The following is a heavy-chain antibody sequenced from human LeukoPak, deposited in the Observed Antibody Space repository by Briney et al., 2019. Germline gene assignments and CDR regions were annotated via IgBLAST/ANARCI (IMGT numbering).Heavy chain of an antibody. Sequence: GGSLRLSCAASGFTFDDYAMHWVRQAPGKGLEWVSGISWNSGSIGYVDSVKGRFTISRDNSKNTLYLQMNSLRAEDTAVYYCAKDFIVGYYDSSGTIDFWGQGTLVTVSS. J-gene: IGHJ4*02. D-gene: IGHD3-22*01. CDR3: AKDFIVGYYDSSGTIDF. CDR2: ISWNSGSI. CDR1: GFTFDDYA. V-gene: IGHV3-9*01.